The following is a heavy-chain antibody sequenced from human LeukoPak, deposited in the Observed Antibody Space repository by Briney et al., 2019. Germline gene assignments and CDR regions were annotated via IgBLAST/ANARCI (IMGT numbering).Heavy chain of an antibody. CDR2: IYTSGST. V-gene: IGHV4-4*07. CDR1: GGSISSYY. CDR3: ARESAYSGSYYRYYYYGMDV. D-gene: IGHD1-26*01. Sequence: KPSETLSLTCTVSGGSISSYYWSSIRQPAGKGLEWIGRIYTSGSTNYNPSLKSRVTMSVDTSKNQFSLKLSSVTAADTAVYYCARESAYSGSYYRYYYYGMDVWGQGTTVTVSS. J-gene: IGHJ6*02.